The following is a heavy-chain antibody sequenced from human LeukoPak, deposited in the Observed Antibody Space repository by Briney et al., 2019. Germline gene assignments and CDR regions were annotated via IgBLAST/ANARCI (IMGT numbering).Heavy chain of an antibody. J-gene: IGHJ4*02. D-gene: IGHD3-22*01. CDR1: GFTFSSYD. CDR3: ARVKNYYDSSGHDY. CDR2: IGTAGDT. V-gene: IGHV3-13*01. Sequence: GGSLRLSCAASGFTFSSYDMHWVRQATGKGLEWVSAIGTAGDTYYPGSVKGRFTISRENAKNSLYLQMNSLRAGDTAVYYCARVKNYYDSSGHDYWGQGTLVTVSS.